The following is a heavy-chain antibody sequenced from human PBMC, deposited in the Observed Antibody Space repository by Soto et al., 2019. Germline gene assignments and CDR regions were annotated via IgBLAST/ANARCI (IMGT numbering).Heavy chain of an antibody. CDR2: ISSSSSYI. Sequence: GGSLRLSCAASGFTFSSYSMNWVRQAPGKGLEWVSSISSSSSYIYYADSVKGRFTISRDNAENSLYLQMNSLRAEDTAVYYSAREDLGGEYVDYWGQGTLVTVS. CDR1: GFTFSSYS. CDR3: AREDLGGEYVDY. J-gene: IGHJ4*02. V-gene: IGHV3-21*01. D-gene: IGHD4-17*01.